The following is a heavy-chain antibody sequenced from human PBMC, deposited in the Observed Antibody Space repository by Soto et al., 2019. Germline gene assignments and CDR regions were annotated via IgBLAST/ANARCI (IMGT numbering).Heavy chain of an antibody. J-gene: IGHJ4*02. CDR1: GFSLRTDAVG. D-gene: IGHD6-13*01. V-gene: IGHV2-5*01. CDR3: AHRIAAPGRTLDY. CDR2: IYCNGEK. Sequence: QITLKESGPTLVRPTQTLTLTCTVSGFSLRTDAVGVAWIRQSPVKALEGLGIIYCNGEKRYKSSLQTRLTITRDTSKNQGVLTMPDMAPLDTATYFCAHRIAAPGRTLDYWGQGVLVTVSS.